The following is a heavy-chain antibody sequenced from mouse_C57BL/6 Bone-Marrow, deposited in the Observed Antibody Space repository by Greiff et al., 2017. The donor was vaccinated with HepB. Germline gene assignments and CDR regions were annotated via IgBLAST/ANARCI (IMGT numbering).Heavy chain of an antibody. J-gene: IGHJ2*01. CDR1: GYTFTSYW. CDR3: AIWGTTVANWDVSFDY. CDR2: IHPSDSDT. D-gene: IGHD1-1*01. Sequence: VQLQQPGAELVKPGASVKVSCKASGYTFTSYWMHWVKQRPGQGLEWIGRIHPSDSDTNYNQKFKGKATLTVDKSSSTAYMQLSSLTSEASAVYYCAIWGTTVANWDVSFDYWGQGTTLTVSS. V-gene: IGHV1-74*01.